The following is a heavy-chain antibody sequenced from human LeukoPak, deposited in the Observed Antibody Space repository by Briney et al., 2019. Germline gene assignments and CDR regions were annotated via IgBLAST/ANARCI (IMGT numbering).Heavy chain of an antibody. CDR1: GYSFTSYW. J-gene: IGHJ4*02. Sequence: GESLKISCKTSGYSFTSYWIGWVRQMPGKGLEWMGIIYPSDSSTIYSPSFLGQVTISADKSISTAYLQWSSLKASDSAIYYGGRAGFDYWGQGTLVTVSS. V-gene: IGHV5-51*01. D-gene: IGHD1-14*01. CDR2: IYPSDSST. CDR3: GRAGFDY.